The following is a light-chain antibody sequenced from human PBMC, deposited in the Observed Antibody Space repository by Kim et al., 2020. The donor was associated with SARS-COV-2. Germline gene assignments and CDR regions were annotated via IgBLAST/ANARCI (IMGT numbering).Light chain of an antibody. Sequence: QSALTQPPSASGSPGQSVTISCTGTSSDVGGYNYVSWYQQHPGKAPKLMIYEVSKRPSGVPYRFSGSKSGNTASLTVSGLQAEDEADYYCSSYAAISNFVFGTGTKVTVL. CDR1: SSDVGGYNY. CDR3: SSYAAISNFV. J-gene: IGLJ1*01. CDR2: EVS. V-gene: IGLV2-8*01.